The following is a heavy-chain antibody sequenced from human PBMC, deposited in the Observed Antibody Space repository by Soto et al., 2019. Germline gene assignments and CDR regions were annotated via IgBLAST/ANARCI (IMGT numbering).Heavy chain of an antibody. D-gene: IGHD2-21*02. CDR1: GFTFSNHG. V-gene: IGHV3-30*18. J-gene: IGHJ4*02. CDR2: ISYDGSNK. Sequence: QVQLVESGGGVVQPGRSLRLSCAASGFTFSNHGMHWVRQAPGKGLEWVAVISYDGSNKYYADSVKGQFTISRDNPKNSLDLQMNSLRGDDTAVYYCAKSGGTECGGDCYSAYWGQGALVTVS. CDR3: AKSGGTECGGDCYSAY.